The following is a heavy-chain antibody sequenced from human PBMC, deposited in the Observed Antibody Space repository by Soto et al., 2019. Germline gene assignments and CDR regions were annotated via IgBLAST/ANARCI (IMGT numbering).Heavy chain of an antibody. Sequence: QVHLVQSGPEVKKPGSSVKVSCRSSGGTFRTYAISWVRQAPGQGLAWMGWLLPVFGTPAYGPRFKGRVTITADESSSTSYMELTGLRSDDTAVYYCAMSESRNGYNQDYYFDYWGQGTRVAGSS. J-gene: IGHJ4*02. CDR2: LLPVFGTP. D-gene: IGHD3-10*01. CDR1: GGTFRTYA. CDR3: AMSESRNGYNQDYYFDY. V-gene: IGHV1-69*01.